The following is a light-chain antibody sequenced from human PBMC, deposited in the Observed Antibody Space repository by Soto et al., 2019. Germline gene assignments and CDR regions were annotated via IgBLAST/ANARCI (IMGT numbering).Light chain of an antibody. CDR1: QSVSSN. J-gene: IGKJ4*01. CDR3: QQYNNWPRS. CDR2: GAS. V-gene: IGKV3-15*01. Sequence: EIVTTQAPATLSESPGERATLSCRASQSVSSNLAWYQQKPGQAPRPLIYGASTRATGIPARFSGSGSGTEFTLTISSLQSEDFAVYYCQQYNNWPRSFGGGTKVDIK.